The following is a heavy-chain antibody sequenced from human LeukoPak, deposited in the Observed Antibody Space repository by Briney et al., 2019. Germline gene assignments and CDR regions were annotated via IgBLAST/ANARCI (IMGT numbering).Heavy chain of an antibody. CDR2: ISYDGSNK. CDR3: ARDEFVGGDFTSHFDY. Sequence: GGSLRLSCAASGFTLSSYAMHWVRQAPGKGLEWVAVISYDGSNKYYADSVKGRFTISRDNSKNTLYLQMNSLRAEDTAVYYCARDEFVGGDFTSHFDYWGQGTLVTVSS. CDR1: GFTLSSYA. V-gene: IGHV3-30*01. D-gene: IGHD3-16*01. J-gene: IGHJ4*02.